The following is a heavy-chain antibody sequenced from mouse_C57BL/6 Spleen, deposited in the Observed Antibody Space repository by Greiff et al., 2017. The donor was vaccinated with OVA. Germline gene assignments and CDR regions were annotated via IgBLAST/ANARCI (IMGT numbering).Heavy chain of an antibody. CDR3: AIIYDGYSTFAY. CDR1: GYAFSSSW. D-gene: IGHD2-3*01. CDR2: IYPGDGDT. V-gene: IGHV1-82*01. J-gene: IGHJ3*01. Sequence: QVQLKESGPELVKPGASVKISCKASGYAFSSSWMNWVKQRPGKGLEWIGRIYPGDGDTNYNGKFKGKATLTADKSSSTAYMQLSSLTSEDSAVYFCAIIYDGYSTFAYWGQGTLVTVSA.